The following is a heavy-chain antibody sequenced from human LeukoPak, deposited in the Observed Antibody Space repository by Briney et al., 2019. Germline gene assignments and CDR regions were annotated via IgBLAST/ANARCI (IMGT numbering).Heavy chain of an antibody. J-gene: IGHJ4*02. CDR2: TSSSSSYK. D-gene: IGHD3-3*01. CDR1: GFTFTTYN. V-gene: IGHV3-21*01. CDR3: ARVPSDYDFWSGPFDY. Sequence: GGSLRLSCAASGFTFTTYNMNWVRQAPGKGLEWVSSTSSSSSYKYYADSVKGRFTISRDNAKNSLYLQMNSLRAEDTAVYYCARVPSDYDFWSGPFDYWGQGTLVTVSS.